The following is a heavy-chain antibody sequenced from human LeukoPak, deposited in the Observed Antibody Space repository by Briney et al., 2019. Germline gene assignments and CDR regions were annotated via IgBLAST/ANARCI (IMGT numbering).Heavy chain of an antibody. CDR3: ARDTGYGSGSYFFDY. D-gene: IGHD3-10*01. CDR2: ISAYNANT. Sequence: ASVKVSCKASGYTFTTYGISWVRQAPGQGLEWMGWISAYNANTKYAQKLQGRVTMTTDTSTSTAYMELRSLRSDDTAVYYCARDTGYGSGSYFFDYWGQGTLVTVSS. J-gene: IGHJ4*02. CDR1: GYTFTTYG. V-gene: IGHV1-18*01.